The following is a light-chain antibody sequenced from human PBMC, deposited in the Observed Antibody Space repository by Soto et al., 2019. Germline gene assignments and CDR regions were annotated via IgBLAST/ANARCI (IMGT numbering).Light chain of an antibody. CDR1: QSVSNNY. J-gene: IGKJ1*01. V-gene: IGKV3-20*01. Sequence: EIVLTQSPDTLSLSPGERATLSCRASQSVSNNYLAWYQQKPGQAPRLLIYGASNRATGIPDRFSGSGSGTDFTLTIRRLEPEDFAVDYCQQYGSSGTFGQGTKGDIK. CDR2: GAS. CDR3: QQYGSSGT.